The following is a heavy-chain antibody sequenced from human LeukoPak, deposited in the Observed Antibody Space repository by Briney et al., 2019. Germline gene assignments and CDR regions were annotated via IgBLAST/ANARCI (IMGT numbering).Heavy chain of an antibody. CDR1: GFTFRTYW. CDR2: INQGGSAT. J-gene: IGHJ4*02. V-gene: IGHV3-7*03. Sequence: GSLRLSCAASGFTFRTYWMSWVGQAPGKGLEWVASINQGGSATYYVESVKGRFTISRDNSKNTVYLQMTSLRAEDTAVYYCARGVGATGFWGQGTLVTVSS. D-gene: IGHD1-26*01. CDR3: ARGVGATGF.